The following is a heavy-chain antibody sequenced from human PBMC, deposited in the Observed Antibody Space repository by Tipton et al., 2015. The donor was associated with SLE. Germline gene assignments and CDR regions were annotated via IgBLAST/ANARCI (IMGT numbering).Heavy chain of an antibody. V-gene: IGHV3-20*04. CDR3: ARDRESPIGGNSDY. Sequence: SLRLSCAASGFTFDDYGMSWVRQAPGKGLEWVSGINWNGGSTGYADSVKGRFTISRDNAKNSLYLQMNSLRVEDTALYYCARDRESPIGGNSDYWGQGTLVTVSS. D-gene: IGHD2-15*01. J-gene: IGHJ4*02. CDR1: GFTFDDYG. CDR2: INWNGGST.